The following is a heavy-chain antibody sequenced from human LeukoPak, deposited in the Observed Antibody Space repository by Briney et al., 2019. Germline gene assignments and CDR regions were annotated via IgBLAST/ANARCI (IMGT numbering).Heavy chain of an antibody. D-gene: IGHD6-13*01. Sequence: ASVKVSCKASGYIFSKYLIYWLRQAPGQRPEWMGWINVGNGYTKYSQNFQGRVTFTWDTSASTAYMELTSLRSDDTALYYCARDSSHGPFDYWGQGTLLTVSS. CDR1: GYIFSKYL. CDR2: INVGNGYT. V-gene: IGHV1-3*01. CDR3: ARDSSHGPFDY. J-gene: IGHJ4*02.